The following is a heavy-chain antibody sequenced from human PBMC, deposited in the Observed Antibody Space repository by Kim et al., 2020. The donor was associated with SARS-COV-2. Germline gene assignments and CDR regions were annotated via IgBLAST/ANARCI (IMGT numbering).Heavy chain of an antibody. CDR3: ARDSRDGYNLYYYYYGMDV. CDR1: GYTFTSYA. D-gene: IGHD1-1*01. J-gene: IGHJ6*02. V-gene: IGHV1-3*01. Sequence: ASVKVSCKASGYTFTSYAMHWVRQAPGQRLEWMGWINAGNGNTKYSQKFQGRVTITRDTSASTAYMARSSLRSEDTAVYYCARDSRDGYNLYYYYYGMDVWGQGTTVTVSS. CDR2: INAGNGNT.